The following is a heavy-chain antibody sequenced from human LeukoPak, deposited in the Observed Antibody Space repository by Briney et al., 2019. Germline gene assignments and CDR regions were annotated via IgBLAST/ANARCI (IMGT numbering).Heavy chain of an antibody. CDR2: ISWNSGRI. J-gene: IGHJ4*02. V-gene: IGHV3-9*01. Sequence: GRSLRLSCAASGFTFDDYAMHWVRQAPGKGLEWVSGISWNSGRIGYTDSVKGRFTISRDNSKNTLYLQMNSLRAEDTAVYYCARPRTGAAGSPFDYWGQGTLVTVSS. CDR3: ARPRTGAAGSPFDY. CDR1: GFTFDDYA. D-gene: IGHD1-26*01.